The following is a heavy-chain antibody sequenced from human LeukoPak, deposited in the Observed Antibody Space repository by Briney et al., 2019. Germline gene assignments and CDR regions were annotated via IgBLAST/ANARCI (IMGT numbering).Heavy chain of an antibody. D-gene: IGHD6-19*01. CDR2: ISAYNGNT. CDR1: GYTFTSYG. CDR3: AREDYSSGWQYYFDY. Sequence: GASVKVSCKASGYTFTSYGISWVRQAPGQGLEWMGWISAYNGNTNYAQKLQGRVTMTTDTSTSTAYMELRSLRSDDTAVYYCAREDYSSGWQYYFDYWGQGTLVTVSS. J-gene: IGHJ4*02. V-gene: IGHV1-18*01.